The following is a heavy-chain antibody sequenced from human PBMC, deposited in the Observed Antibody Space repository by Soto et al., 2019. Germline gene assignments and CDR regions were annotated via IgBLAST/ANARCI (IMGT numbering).Heavy chain of an antibody. CDR1: GGSISSYY. V-gene: IGHV4-4*07. J-gene: IGHJ6*02. CDR3: ARDPALGGYYYYGMDV. D-gene: IGHD2-15*01. Sequence: QVQLQESGPGLVKPSETLSLTCTVSGGSISSYYWSWIRQPAGKGLEWIGRIYTSGSTNYNPSLKSRVTMSVDTSKNQFSLKLSSVTAADTAVYYCARDPALGGYYYYGMDVWGQGTTVTVSS. CDR2: IYTSGST.